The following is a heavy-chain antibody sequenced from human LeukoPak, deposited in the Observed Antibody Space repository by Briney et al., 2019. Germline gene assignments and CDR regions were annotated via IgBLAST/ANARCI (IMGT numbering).Heavy chain of an antibody. Sequence: GASVKVSCKASGYTFTGYYMHWVRQAPGQGLEWMGWINPNSGGTNYAQKFQGRVTMTRDTSISTAYMELSRLRSDDTAVYYCGRVLGYCSGGSCYSIFVLGYWGQGTLVTVSS. J-gene: IGHJ4*02. D-gene: IGHD2-15*01. CDR1: GYTFTGYY. CDR3: GRVLGYCSGGSCYSIFVLGY. CDR2: INPNSGGT. V-gene: IGHV1-2*02.